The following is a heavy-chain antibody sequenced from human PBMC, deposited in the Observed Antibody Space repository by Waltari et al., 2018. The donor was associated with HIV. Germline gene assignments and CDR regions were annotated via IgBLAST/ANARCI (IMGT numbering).Heavy chain of an antibody. CDR1: GYTFIGYF. D-gene: IGHD3-16*01. V-gene: IGHV1-2*02. CDR3: HRPWDSDHWGSDL. Sequence: QDQLIQSGTEVKEPGASLRVSCRASGYTFIGYFIHGVRQAPGQGLEWMGDLNPRSGDTEYAQKFRGRVTLTGDTSVNTAYLDLKGLRFDDTATYFCHRPWDSDHWGSDLWGQGTLVIVS. CDR2: LNPRSGDT. J-gene: IGHJ4*01.